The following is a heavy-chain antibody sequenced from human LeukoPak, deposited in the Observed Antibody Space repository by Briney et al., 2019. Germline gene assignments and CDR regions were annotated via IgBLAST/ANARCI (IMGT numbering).Heavy chain of an antibody. CDR3: TTDGVGVEGATYDN. V-gene: IGHV3-15*01. D-gene: IGHD1-26*01. CDR2: IKAKAHGGTI. Sequence: GGSLRLSCAASGFTFINAWMAWVREAPGKGLEWVGRIKAKAHGGTIEYAAPVKGRFTISRDDSKNTLYLQMNSLKTEDTAVYYCTTDGVGVEGATYDNWGQGTLVSVSS. CDR1: GFTFINAW. J-gene: IGHJ4*02.